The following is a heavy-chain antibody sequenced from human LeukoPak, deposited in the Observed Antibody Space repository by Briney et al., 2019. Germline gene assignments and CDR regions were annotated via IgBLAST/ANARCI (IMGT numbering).Heavy chain of an antibody. CDR3: ARDNLRYGSGSMADY. V-gene: IGHV3-21*01. CDR2: IIRSSSYM. CDR1: GFTFCRYR. D-gene: IGHD3-10*01. J-gene: IGHJ4*02. Sequence: TGGSLRVSCAASGFTFCRYRVNWGPPAPGEGLEWVSSIIRSSSYMYYAHSVNGRFTTSGDNANNSLYLQRNSLTAEDTAVYYCARDNLRYGSGSMADYWGQGTLVTVSS.